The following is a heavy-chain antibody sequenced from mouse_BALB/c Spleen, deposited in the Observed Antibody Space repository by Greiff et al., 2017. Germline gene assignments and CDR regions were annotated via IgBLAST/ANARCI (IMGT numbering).Heavy chain of an antibody. Sequence: QVQLKQPGAELVKPGASVKLSCKASGYTFTSYWMHWVKQRPGQGLEWIGEINPSNGRTNYNEKFKSKATLTVDKSSSTAYMQLSSLTSEDSAVYYCARSGSSDYWGQGTTLTVSS. CDR3: ARSGSSDY. CDR1: GYTFTSYW. D-gene: IGHD1-1*01. J-gene: IGHJ2*01. V-gene: IGHV1S81*02. CDR2: INPSNGRT.